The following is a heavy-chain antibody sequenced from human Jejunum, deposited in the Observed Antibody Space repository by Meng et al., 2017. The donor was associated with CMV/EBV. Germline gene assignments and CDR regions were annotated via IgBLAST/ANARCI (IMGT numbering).Heavy chain of an antibody. CDR3: ARKWAYACDI. V-gene: IGHV1-18*01. CDR2: ISGYNRYT. CDR1: GYTFSTYG. Sequence: SCKTSGYTFSTYGVTWVRQAPGQGLEWLRWISGYNRYTYYAQNVQGRVTMTTDTSTTTTYMELRSLRSDDTAMYYCARKWAYACDIWGQGTMVTVSS. D-gene: IGHD2-8*01. J-gene: IGHJ3*02.